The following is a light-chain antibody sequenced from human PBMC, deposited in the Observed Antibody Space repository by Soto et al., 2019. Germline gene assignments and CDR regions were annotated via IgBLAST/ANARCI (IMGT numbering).Light chain of an antibody. CDR3: QQRSNWPPSLT. CDR1: QSVSNY. V-gene: IGKV3-11*01. J-gene: IGKJ4*01. CDR2: DAS. Sequence: EIVLTQSPATLSLSPRERATLSCRASQSVSNYLAWYQQKPGQAPRLLIYDASNRATGIPARFSGSGSGTDFTLTISVLEPDDFAVYYSQQRSNWPPSLTFGGGTKVEIK.